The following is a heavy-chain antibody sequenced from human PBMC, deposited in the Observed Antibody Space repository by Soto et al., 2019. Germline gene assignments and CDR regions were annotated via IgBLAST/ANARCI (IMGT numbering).Heavy chain of an antibody. CDR1: GFNFSLYT. Sequence: PGGSLRLSCAASGFNFSLYTVNWVRQAPGRGLEWVSYISGPGSTIYYADSVKGRFAISRDNARSSVYLQMDSLRDEDTAVYYCTREPALGAHYHPNFDYWGQGALVTVSS. J-gene: IGHJ4*02. CDR3: TREPALGAHYHPNFDY. CDR2: ISGPGSTI. V-gene: IGHV3-48*02. D-gene: IGHD3-10*01.